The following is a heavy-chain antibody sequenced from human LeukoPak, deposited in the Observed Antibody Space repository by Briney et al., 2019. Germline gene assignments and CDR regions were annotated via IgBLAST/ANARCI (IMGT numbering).Heavy chain of an antibody. CDR1: GFTVSSNY. CDR3: AREPTVTKVRAFDI. CDR2: IYSGGST. V-gene: IGHV3-66*01. D-gene: IGHD4-17*01. Sequence: PGGSLRLSCASSGFTVSSNYMSWVRQAPWKGLEWVSVIYSGGSTYYADSVKGRFTISRDNSKNTLYLQMNRLRAEETAVYYCAREPTVTKVRAFDIWGQGTMVTVSS. J-gene: IGHJ3*02.